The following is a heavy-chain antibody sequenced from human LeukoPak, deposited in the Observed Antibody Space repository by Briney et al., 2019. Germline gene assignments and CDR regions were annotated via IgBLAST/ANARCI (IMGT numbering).Heavy chain of an antibody. CDR2: INPSGGST. D-gene: IGHD1-26*01. CDR1: GYTFTSYY. Sequence: GASVKVSCKASGYTFTSYYMHWVRQAPGQGLERMGIINPSGGSTSYAQKFQGRVTMTRDTSTSTVYMELSSLRSEDTAVYYCARAEVGATIFDYWGQGTLVTVSS. CDR3: ARAEVGATIFDY. J-gene: IGHJ4*02. V-gene: IGHV1-46*01.